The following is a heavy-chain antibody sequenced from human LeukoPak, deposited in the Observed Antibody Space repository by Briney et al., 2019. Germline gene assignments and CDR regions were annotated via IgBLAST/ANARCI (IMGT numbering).Heavy chain of an antibody. V-gene: IGHV1-8*01. CDR3: ARAGDIVVVPGNWFDP. CDR2: MNPNSGNT. D-gene: IGHD2-2*01. Sequence: GASVKVSCKASGSTFTSYDIIWVRQATGQGLEWMGWMNPNSGNTGYAQKFQGRVTMTRNTSISTAYMELSSLRSEDTAVYYCARAGDIVVVPGNWFDPWGQGTLVTVSS. J-gene: IGHJ5*02. CDR1: GSTFTSYD.